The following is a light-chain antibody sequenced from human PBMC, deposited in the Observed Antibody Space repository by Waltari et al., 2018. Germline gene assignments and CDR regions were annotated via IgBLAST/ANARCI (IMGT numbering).Light chain of an antibody. V-gene: IGKV3-11*01. J-gene: IGKJ5*01. CDR1: QSAGNY. CDR3: QHRKT. Sequence: EIVLTQSPATLSLSPGEGATLSCRASQSAGNYLAWYQQKPGQAPTLLIYDASKRATGSPARFSGSGSGKDFTLTISTLEPEDFAVYYCQHRKTFGQGTRLEIK. CDR2: DAS.